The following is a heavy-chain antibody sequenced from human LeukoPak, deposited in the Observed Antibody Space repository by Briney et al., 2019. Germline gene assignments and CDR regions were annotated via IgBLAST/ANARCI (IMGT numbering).Heavy chain of an antibody. D-gene: IGHD3-16*02. CDR2: ISAYNGNT. V-gene: IGHV1-18*01. J-gene: IGHJ4*02. CDR3: ARVRLRLGELSISDY. Sequence: GASVKVSCKASGYTFTSYGISWVRQAPGQGLEWMGWISAYNGNTNYAQKLQGRATMTTDTSTSTAYMELRSLRSDDTAVYYCARVRLRLGELSISDYWGQGTLVTVSS. CDR1: GYTFTSYG.